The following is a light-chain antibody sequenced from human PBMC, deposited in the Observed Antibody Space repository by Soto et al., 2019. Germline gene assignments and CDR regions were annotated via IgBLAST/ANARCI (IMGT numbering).Light chain of an antibody. V-gene: IGKV4-1*01. CDR1: QSVLYSSNNKNY. CDR3: QQYYDAPQT. J-gene: IGKJ1*01. CDR2: WAS. Sequence: DIVMTQSPDSLAVSLGERATINCKSSQSVLYSSNNKNYLAWYQQKPGQPPKLLIYWASTRESGVPDRFSGSGSATDFTLTISGLQAEDVAVYYCQQYYDAPQTFGQGTKVEIK.